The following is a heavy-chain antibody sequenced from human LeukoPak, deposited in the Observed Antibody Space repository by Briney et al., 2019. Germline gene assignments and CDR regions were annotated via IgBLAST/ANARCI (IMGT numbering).Heavy chain of an antibody. Sequence: PGGSLRLSCAASGFTFSTYAVNWVRQAPGKGLEWVSTISGSGDSTYYADSVKGRFTISRDNSKDTLYLQMSSARVDDTAVYYCARDLRSVDTAMVTEDYWGQGTLVTVSS. CDR1: GFTFSTYA. J-gene: IGHJ4*02. D-gene: IGHD5-18*01. V-gene: IGHV3-23*01. CDR2: ISGSGDST. CDR3: ARDLRSVDTAMVTEDY.